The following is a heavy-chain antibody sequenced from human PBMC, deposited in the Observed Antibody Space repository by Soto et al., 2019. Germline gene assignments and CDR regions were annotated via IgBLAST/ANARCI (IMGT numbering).Heavy chain of an antibody. Sequence: ASVKVSCQASGYTFTTYGISWVRQPPRQGLEGMGWLSAYNGNTNYAQQFQSRVTTPTDTSTSTAYMELRTLMSDDPAAYYSARVRTILLWYVEYWGQGTLVTVSS. CDR2: LSAYNGNT. J-gene: IGHJ4*02. CDR1: GYTFTTYG. D-gene: IGHD5-18*01. CDR3: ARVRTILLWYVEY. V-gene: IGHV1-18*01.